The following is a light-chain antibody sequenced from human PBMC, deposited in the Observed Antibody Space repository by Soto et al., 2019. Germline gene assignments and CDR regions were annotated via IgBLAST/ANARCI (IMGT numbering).Light chain of an antibody. CDR1: QSLRNSY. V-gene: IGKV3-20*01. CDR3: QHYDRSPFT. CDR2: GVS. Sequence: EIVLTQSPGTLSLSPGERATLSCRASQSLRNSYLAWYRQRPGQAPRLLIYGVSARATGIPDRFSGSGSGTDFTLAINRLEPEDFAVYYCQHYDRSPFTFGQGSKLEIK. J-gene: IGKJ2*01.